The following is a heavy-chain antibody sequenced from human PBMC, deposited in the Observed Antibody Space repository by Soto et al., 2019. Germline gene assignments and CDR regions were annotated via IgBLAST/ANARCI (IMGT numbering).Heavy chain of an antibody. CDR1: GFTFSTYT. V-gene: IGHV3-21*06. J-gene: IGHJ5*02. CDR2: ISSTGSSI. D-gene: IGHD2-15*01. Sequence: PGGSLRLSCAASGFTFSTYTMTWVRQAPGKGLEWVSSISSTGSSISYADSVRGRFTISRDNAKNSLYLQMSSLRAEDTALYYCARELRRGWFDPWGQGTQVTVSS. CDR3: ARELRRGWFDP.